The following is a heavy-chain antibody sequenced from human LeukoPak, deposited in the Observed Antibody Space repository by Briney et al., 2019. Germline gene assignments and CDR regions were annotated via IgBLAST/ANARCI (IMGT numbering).Heavy chain of an antibody. D-gene: IGHD3-22*01. CDR3: AKDKRSYYYDSSGFDC. J-gene: IGHJ4*02. CDR2: ISGSGGST. Sequence: PGGSLRLSCTASGFTFSSYGMSWVRQAPGKGLEWVSAISGSGGSTYYADSVKGRFTISRDNSKNTLYLQMNSLRAEDTAVYYCAKDKRSYYYDSSGFDCWGQGTLVTVSS. CDR1: GFTFSSYG. V-gene: IGHV3-23*01.